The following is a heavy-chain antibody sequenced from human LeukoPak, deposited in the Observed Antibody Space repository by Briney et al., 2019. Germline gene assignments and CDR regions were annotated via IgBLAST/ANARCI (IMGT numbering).Heavy chain of an antibody. J-gene: IGHJ5*02. CDR1: GGSIGSYY. Sequence: SETLSLTCTVSGGSIGSYYWSWIRQPPGKGLEWIGYIYYSGSTNYNPSLKSRVTISVDTSENQFSLKLSSVTAADTAVYYCARTLKYSSGWNWFDPWGQGTLVTVSS. V-gene: IGHV4-59*08. CDR2: IYYSGST. D-gene: IGHD6-19*01. CDR3: ARTLKYSSGWNWFDP.